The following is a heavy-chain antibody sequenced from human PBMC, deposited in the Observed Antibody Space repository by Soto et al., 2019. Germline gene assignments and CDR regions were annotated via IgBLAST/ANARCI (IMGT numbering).Heavy chain of an antibody. CDR2: IIPILGIA. V-gene: IGHV1-69*02. CDR1: GGTFSSYT. J-gene: IGHJ6*02. D-gene: IGHD2-2*01. Sequence: QVQLVQSGAEVKKPGSSVKVSCKASGGTFSSYTISWVRQAPGQGLEWMGRIIPILGIANYAQKFQGRVTITADKSPSTAYMELSSRRSEDKAVYYCARALGDFVVVPAAMEGGMDVWGQGTTVTVSS. CDR3: ARALGDFVVVPAAMEGGMDV.